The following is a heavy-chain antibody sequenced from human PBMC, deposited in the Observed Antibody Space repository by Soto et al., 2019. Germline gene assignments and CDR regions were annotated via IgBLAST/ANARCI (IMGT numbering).Heavy chain of an antibody. J-gene: IGHJ4*02. Sequence: ASVKVSCKTSGFTFTRSAVQWVRQARGQRLEWVGWMNVGNGETNYAQNLQGRVTITGDKSTSTAYMEMSSLRSEDTAVYFCAAELFWGGDCCHFDYWGRGSKVTVSS. D-gene: IGHD2-21*02. CDR3: AAELFWGGDCCHFDY. V-gene: IGHV1-58*01. CDR1: GFTFTRSA. CDR2: MNVGNGET.